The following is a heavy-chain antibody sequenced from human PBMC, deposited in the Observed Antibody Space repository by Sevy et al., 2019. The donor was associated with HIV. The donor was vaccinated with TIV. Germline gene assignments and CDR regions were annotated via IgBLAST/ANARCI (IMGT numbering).Heavy chain of an antibody. CDR2: ISGSGGYT. D-gene: IGHD2-15*01. Sequence: GGSLRLSCAASGLTFNNYAMSWVRQAPGKGLEWVSAISGSGGYTYYADSVKGRFTISRDNSKNTLYLQMNSLRAEDTAVYYCAKDGWGVVVREVDYWGQGTLVTVSS. CDR3: AKDGWGVVVREVDY. J-gene: IGHJ4*02. V-gene: IGHV3-23*01. CDR1: GLTFNNYA.